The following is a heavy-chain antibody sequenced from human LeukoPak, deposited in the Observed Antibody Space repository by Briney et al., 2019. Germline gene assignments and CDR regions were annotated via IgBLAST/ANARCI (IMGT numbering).Heavy chain of an antibody. CDR1: GFTFSSYS. CDR2: ISSSSSTI. V-gene: IGHV3-48*01. D-gene: IGHD3-22*01. Sequence: PGGSLRLSCAASGFTFSSYSMNWVRPAPGKGLEWVSYISSSSSTIYYADSVKGRFTISRDNAKNSLYLQMNSLRAEDTAVYYCARGAYYYEDWGQGTLVTVSS. CDR3: ARGAYYYED. J-gene: IGHJ4*02.